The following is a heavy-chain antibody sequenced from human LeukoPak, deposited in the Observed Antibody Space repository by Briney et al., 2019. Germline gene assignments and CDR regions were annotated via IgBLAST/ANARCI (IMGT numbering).Heavy chain of an antibody. Sequence: PGGSLRLSCAASGFTFGSYSMNWVRQAPGKGLEWVSSISSSSSYIYYADSVKGRFTISRDNAKNSLYLQMNSLRAEDTAVYYCASEVITMVRGVSSSKRDYWGQGTLVTVSS. V-gene: IGHV3-21*01. D-gene: IGHD3-10*01. J-gene: IGHJ4*02. CDR1: GFTFGSYS. CDR3: ASEVITMVRGVSSSKRDY. CDR2: ISSSSSYI.